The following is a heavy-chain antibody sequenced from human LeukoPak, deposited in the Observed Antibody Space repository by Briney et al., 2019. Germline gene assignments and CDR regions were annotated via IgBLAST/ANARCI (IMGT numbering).Heavy chain of an antibody. CDR1: GFTFSSYA. D-gene: IGHD3-10*01. J-gene: IGHJ4*02. CDR3: ARDTTDYYGSGSYSTRFDY. V-gene: IGHV3-23*01. Sequence: PGGSLRLSCAASGFTFSSYAMSWVRQAPGKGLEWVSAISGSGGSTYYADSVKGRFTISRDNSKNTLYLQMNSLRAEDTAVYYCARDTTDYYGSGSYSTRFDYWGQGTLVTVSS. CDR2: ISGSGGST.